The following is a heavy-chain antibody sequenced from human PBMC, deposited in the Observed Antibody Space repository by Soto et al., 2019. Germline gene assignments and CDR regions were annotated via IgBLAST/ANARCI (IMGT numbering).Heavy chain of an antibody. V-gene: IGHV3-23*01. CDR2: VTGSGDTS. CDR1: GFSFANYA. Sequence: GGSLRFSCQASGFSFANYAMAWVRQPRGKGLEWVSSVTGSGDTSYYADSVKGRFTISRDNSKWTLYLQMNSLRVDDTAIYYCVEPGAYLTRWGQGTPVTVSS. D-gene: IGHD1-26*01. J-gene: IGHJ4*02. CDR3: VEPGAYLTR.